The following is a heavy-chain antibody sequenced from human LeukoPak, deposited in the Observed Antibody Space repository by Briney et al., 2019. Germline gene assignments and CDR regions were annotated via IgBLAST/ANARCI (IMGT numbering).Heavy chain of an antibody. D-gene: IGHD3-10*01. Sequence: GGSLRLSCAASGFTFSSYAMSWVRQAPGKGLEWVSAISGSGGSTYYADSVKGRFTISRDNSKNTLYLQMNGLRAEDTAVYYCAKDPTPKLWFGDEVGAFDIWGQGTMVTVSS. V-gene: IGHV3-23*01. CDR2: ISGSGGST. CDR3: AKDPTPKLWFGDEVGAFDI. CDR1: GFTFSSYA. J-gene: IGHJ3*02.